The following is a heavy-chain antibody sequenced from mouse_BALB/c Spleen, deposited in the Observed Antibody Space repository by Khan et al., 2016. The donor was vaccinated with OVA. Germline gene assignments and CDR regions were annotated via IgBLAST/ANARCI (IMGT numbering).Heavy chain of an antibody. J-gene: IGHJ3*01. D-gene: IGHD2-14*01. Sequence: QVQLKQSGAELARPGASVKMSCKASGYTFTSYTIHWIKMRPGQGLEWIGYINPNNGYTNYNQKFKDKATLTADKSSTTAYMQLSSLTSDDSALFNCGRDGAYYRNDGWFAYWGLGTLVTVSA. CDR3: GRDGAYYRNDGWFAY. V-gene: IGHV1-4*01. CDR1: GYTFTSYT. CDR2: INPNNGYT.